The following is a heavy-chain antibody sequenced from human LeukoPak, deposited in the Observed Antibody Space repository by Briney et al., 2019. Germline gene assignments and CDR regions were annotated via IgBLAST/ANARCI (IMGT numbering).Heavy chain of an antibody. D-gene: IGHD4-11*01. CDR1: GGSISSYY. Sequence: KPSETLSLTCTVSGGSISSYYWSWIRQPAGKGLEWIGRIYTSGSTNYNPSLKGRVTMLVDTSKNQFSLQLNSVTAADTAVYYCARQQGLQNLNFDYWGQGTLVTVSS. CDR2: IYTSGST. CDR3: ARQQGLQNLNFDY. V-gene: IGHV4-4*07. J-gene: IGHJ4*02.